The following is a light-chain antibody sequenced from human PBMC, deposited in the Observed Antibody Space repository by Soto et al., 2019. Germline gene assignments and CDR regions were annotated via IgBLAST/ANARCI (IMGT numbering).Light chain of an antibody. V-gene: IGKV3-11*01. CDR1: QSISSY. J-gene: IGKJ4*01. CDR3: QQRSGWPPSLT. Sequence: TQSPSTLSASVGDRVTITCRASQSISSYLAWYQQKPGQAPRLLIYDASKTATGIPARFSGSGSGTDFTLTISSLEPEDFAVYYCQQRSGWPPSLTFGGGTKVEIK. CDR2: DAS.